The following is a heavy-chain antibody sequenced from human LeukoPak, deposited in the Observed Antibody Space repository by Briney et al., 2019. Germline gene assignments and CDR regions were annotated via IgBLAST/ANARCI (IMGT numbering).Heavy chain of an antibody. J-gene: IGHJ4*02. D-gene: IGHD5-12*01. CDR2: ISGSGGST. CDR1: GFTFSSYA. CDR3: AKDPYYSGYDSPFDY. Sequence: GGSLRLSCAASGFTFSSYAMSWVRQAPGKGLEWVSAISGSGGSTYYADSVKGRFTISRDNSKNTLYPQMNSLRAEDTAVYYCAKDPYYSGYDSPFDYWGQGTLVTVSS. V-gene: IGHV3-23*01.